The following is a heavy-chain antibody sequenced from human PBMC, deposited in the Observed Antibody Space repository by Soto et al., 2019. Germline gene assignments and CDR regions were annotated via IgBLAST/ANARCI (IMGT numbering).Heavy chain of an antibody. CDR3: AKVVVVVVADGNWFDP. V-gene: IGHV3-48*02. CDR2: ISSSSSTI. Sequence: PGGSLRLSCAASGFTFSSYSMNWVRQAPGKGLEWVSYISSSSSTIYYADSVKGRFTISRDNAKNSLYLQMNSLRDEDTAVYYCAKVVVVVVADGNWFDPWGQGTLVTVSS. J-gene: IGHJ5*02. CDR1: GFTFSSYS. D-gene: IGHD2-15*01.